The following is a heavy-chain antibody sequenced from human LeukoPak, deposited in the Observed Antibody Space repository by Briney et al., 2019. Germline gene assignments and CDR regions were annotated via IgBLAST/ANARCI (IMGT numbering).Heavy chain of an antibody. D-gene: IGHD2-21*01. CDR2: LSSGGINK. J-gene: IGHJ4*02. CDR3: ARDLADYSDY. V-gene: IGHV3-30*03. Sequence: GGSLRLSCAASGFTFSTYGIHWVRQAPGKGLEWVGLLSSGGINKHYADSVKGRFTISRDNAKNSLYLQMHSLRAEDTAVYYCARDLADYSDYWGQGTLVTVSS. CDR1: GFTFSTYG.